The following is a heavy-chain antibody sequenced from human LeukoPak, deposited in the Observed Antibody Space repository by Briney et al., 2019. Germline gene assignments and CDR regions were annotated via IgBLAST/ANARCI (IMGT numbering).Heavy chain of an antibody. Sequence: SVKVSCKASGGTFSSYAISWVRQAPGQGLEWMGGIIPIFGTANYAQKFQGRVTITADESTSTAYMELSSLRSEDTAVYYCARAIVIRGFNYYYYYMDVWGKGTTVTVSS. CDR2: IIPIFGTA. V-gene: IGHV1-69*01. D-gene: IGHD3-10*01. CDR1: GGTFSSYA. CDR3: ARAIVIRGFNYYYYYMDV. J-gene: IGHJ6*03.